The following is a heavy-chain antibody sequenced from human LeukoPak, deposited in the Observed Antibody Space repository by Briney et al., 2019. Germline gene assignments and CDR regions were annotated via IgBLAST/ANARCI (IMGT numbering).Heavy chain of an antibody. CDR2: IKQDGSEK. J-gene: IGHJ6*03. D-gene: IGHD3-22*01. CDR1: GFTFSSYW. CDR3: ARAGQGSSGYGYYYYYYMDV. Sequence: PGGSLRLSCAASGFTFSSYWMSGVRQAPGKGLEWVANIKQDGSEKYYVDSVKGQFTISRDNAKNSLYLQMNSLRAEDTAVYYCARAGQGSSGYGYYYYYYMDVWGKGTTVTISS. V-gene: IGHV3-7*01.